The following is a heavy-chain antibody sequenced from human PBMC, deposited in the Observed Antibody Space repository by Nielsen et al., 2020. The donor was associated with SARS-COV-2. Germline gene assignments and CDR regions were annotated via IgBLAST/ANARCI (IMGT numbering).Heavy chain of an antibody. CDR3: ARVSVGRGLY. Sequence: SETLSLTCTVSGGSISSGGYYWSWIRQHPGKGLEWIGYIYYCGSTYYNPSLKSRVTISVDTSKNQFSLKLSPVTAADTAVYYCARVSVGRGLYWGQGTLVTVSS. V-gene: IGHV4-31*03. D-gene: IGHD3-10*01. CDR1: GGSISSGGYY. J-gene: IGHJ4*02. CDR2: IYYCGST.